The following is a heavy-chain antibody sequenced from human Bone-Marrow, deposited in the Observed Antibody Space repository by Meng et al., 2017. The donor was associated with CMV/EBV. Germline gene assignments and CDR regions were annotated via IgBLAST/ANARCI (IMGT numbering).Heavy chain of an antibody. D-gene: IGHD3-3*01. CDR2: ISGSGGNT. V-gene: IGHV3-23*01. CDR3: AKDLNPPIFGVVTKVGMDV. Sequence: GESLKISCAASGFTFSSYAMSWVRQAPGKGLEWVSAISGSGGNTYYADSVKGRFTISRDNSKNTLYLQMNSLRAEDTAVYYCAKDLNPPIFGVVTKVGMDVWGQGPTVTVYS. CDR1: GFTFSSYA. J-gene: IGHJ6*02.